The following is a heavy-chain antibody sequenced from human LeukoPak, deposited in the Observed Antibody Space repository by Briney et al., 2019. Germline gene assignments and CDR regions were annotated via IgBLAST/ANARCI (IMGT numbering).Heavy chain of an antibody. D-gene: IGHD3-22*01. CDR3: ARRGYIDWYFDL. J-gene: IGHJ2*01. CDR1: GGSISSYY. CDR2: IYYSGST. Sequence: SETLSLTCTVSGGSISSYYWSWIRQPPGKGLEWIGYIYYSGSTNYNPSLKSRVTISVDTSKNQFSLKLSSVTAADTAVYYCARRGYIDWYFDLWGRGTLVTVSS. V-gene: IGHV4-59*08.